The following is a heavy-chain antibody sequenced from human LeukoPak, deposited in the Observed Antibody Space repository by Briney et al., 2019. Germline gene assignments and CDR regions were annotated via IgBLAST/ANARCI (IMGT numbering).Heavy chain of an antibody. Sequence: SETLSLTCTVSGGSISSYYWSWIRQPPGKGLEWIGYIYYSGSTNYNPSLKSRVTISVDTSKSQFSLKLSSVTAADTAVYYCARDLGYSSEYWGQGTLVTVSS. CDR1: GGSISSYY. J-gene: IGHJ4*02. V-gene: IGHV4-59*01. CDR2: IYYSGST. CDR3: ARDLGYSSEY. D-gene: IGHD5-18*01.